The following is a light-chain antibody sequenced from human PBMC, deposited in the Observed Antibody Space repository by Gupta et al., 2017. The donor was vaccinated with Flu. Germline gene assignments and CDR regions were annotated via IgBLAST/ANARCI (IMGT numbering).Light chain of an antibody. Sequence: GDRVSITCRASQGSSRWLGWYQQKPGKAPKLLIYAASTLQNGVPSRFSGSGSETDFTLTISGLQTEDFGTYYCQQSNSIPCTFGPGTRLDIK. CDR2: AAS. CDR3: QQSNSIPCT. V-gene: IGKV1D-12*01. J-gene: IGKJ3*01. CDR1: QGSSRW.